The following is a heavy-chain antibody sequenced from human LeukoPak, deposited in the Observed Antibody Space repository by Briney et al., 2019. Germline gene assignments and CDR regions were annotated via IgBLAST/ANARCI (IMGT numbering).Heavy chain of an antibody. Sequence: ASVKVSCTASGYTFTSYGTSWVRQAPGQGLEWMGWISAYNGNTNYAQKLQGRVTMTTDTSTSTAYMELRSLRSDDTAVYYCARVLTYYYYGMDVWGQGTTVTVSS. CDR1: GYTFTSYG. J-gene: IGHJ6*02. CDR3: ARVLTYYYYGMDV. CDR2: ISAYNGNT. V-gene: IGHV1-18*01.